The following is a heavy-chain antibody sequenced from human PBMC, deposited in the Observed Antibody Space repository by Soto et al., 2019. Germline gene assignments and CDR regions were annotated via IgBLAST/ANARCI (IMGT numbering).Heavy chain of an antibody. D-gene: IGHD3-10*01. CDR2: IYYSGST. J-gene: IGHJ6*02. Sequence: PSETLSLTCTVSGGSISSSSYYWGWIRQPPGKGLEWIGSIYYSGSTYYNPSLKSRVTISVDTSKNQFSLKLSSVTAADTAVYYCARLITMVRGVPGGMDVWGQGTTVTISS. CDR3: ARLITMVRGVPGGMDV. CDR1: GGSISSSSYY. V-gene: IGHV4-39*01.